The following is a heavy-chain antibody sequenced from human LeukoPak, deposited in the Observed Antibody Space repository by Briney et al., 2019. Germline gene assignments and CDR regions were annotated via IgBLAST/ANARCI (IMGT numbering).Heavy chain of an antibody. CDR3: ARHEEIVADY. J-gene: IGHJ4*02. V-gene: IGHV4-30-2*03. CDR2: IYYSGST. Sequence: SSQALSLTCAVSGGSISSGGYSWGWIRQPPGKGLEWIGSIYYSGSTYYNPSLKSRVTISVDTSKNQFSLKLSSVTAADTAVYYCARHEEIVADYWGQGTLVTVSS. CDR1: GGSISSGGYS. D-gene: IGHD2/OR15-2a*01.